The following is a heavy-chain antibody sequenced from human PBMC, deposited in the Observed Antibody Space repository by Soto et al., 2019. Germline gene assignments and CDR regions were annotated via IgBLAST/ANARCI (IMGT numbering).Heavy chain of an antibody. J-gene: IGHJ4*01. V-gene: IGHV1-69*01. Sequence: QVQLVQSGAEVRKPGSSVRVSCKASGGSFNRHTISWVRQAPGQGLEWMGGIIPIFGTASHAQKSQGRVTIIADESTSTAYMELGSLRSDDTAIYLCARGRRYDSTDYYYAYSGDGTLDIVSS. CDR1: GGSFNRHT. CDR2: IIPIFGTA. D-gene: IGHD3-22*01. CDR3: ARGRRYDSTDYYYAY.